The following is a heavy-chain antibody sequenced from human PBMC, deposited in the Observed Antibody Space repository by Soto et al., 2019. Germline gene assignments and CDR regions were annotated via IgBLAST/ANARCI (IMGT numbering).Heavy chain of an antibody. V-gene: IGHV4-30-4*01. CDR1: GGSISSGDYY. J-gene: IGHJ5*02. D-gene: IGHD6-13*01. Sequence: SETLSLTCTVSGGSISSGDYYWSWIRQPPGKGLEWIGYIYYSGSTYYNPSLKSRVTISVDTSKNQFSLKLSSVTAADTAVYYCAREGIAAADAQYNWFDPWGQGXLVTVSS. CDR2: IYYSGST. CDR3: AREGIAAADAQYNWFDP.